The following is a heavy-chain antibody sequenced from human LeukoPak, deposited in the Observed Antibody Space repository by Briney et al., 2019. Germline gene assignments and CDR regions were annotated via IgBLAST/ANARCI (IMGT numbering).Heavy chain of an antibody. CDR2: VTHGGYT. V-gene: IGHV4-34*01. Sequence: PSETLSLTCAIYGASLNDYWWTWVRQPPGAGLEWIGEVTHGGYTNYKSSLKSRVRISVDTSRNQFSLRLTSVTAADTAMYYCARITANGGSDNAFDVWGQGIMISVSS. CDR3: ARITANGGSDNAFDV. D-gene: IGHD2-21*01. J-gene: IGHJ3*01. CDR1: GASLNDYW.